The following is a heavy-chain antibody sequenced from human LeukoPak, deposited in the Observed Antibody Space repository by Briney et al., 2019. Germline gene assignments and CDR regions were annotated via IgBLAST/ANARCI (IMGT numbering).Heavy chain of an antibody. J-gene: IGHJ4*02. V-gene: IGHV3-30-3*01. D-gene: IGHD2-2*02. Sequence: PGRSLRLSCAASGFTFSSYAMHWVRQAPGKGLEWVAVISYDGSNKYYADSVKGRFTISRDNSKNTLYLQMNSLRAEDTAVYYCARGLCSSTSCYTTDFDYWGQGTLVTVSS. CDR3: ARGLCSSTSCYTTDFDY. CDR2: ISYDGSNK. CDR1: GFTFSSYA.